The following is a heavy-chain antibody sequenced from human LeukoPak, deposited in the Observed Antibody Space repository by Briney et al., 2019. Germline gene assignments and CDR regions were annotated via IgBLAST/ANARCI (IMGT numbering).Heavy chain of an antibody. CDR1: GGTFSSYA. CDR3: ARDLRDGYTRNYYNYYGMDV. D-gene: IGHD5-24*01. V-gene: IGHV1-3*01. Sequence: ASVKVSCKASGGTFSSYAISWVRQAPGQRLEWMGWINAGTGNTKYSQKFQGRVTITRETSASTAYMELSSLRSEDTAVYYCARDLRDGYTRNYYNYYGMDVWGQGTTVTVSS. J-gene: IGHJ6*02. CDR2: INAGTGNT.